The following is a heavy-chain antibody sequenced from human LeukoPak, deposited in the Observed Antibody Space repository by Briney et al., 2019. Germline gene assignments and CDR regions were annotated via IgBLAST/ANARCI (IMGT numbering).Heavy chain of an antibody. V-gene: IGHV1-69*13. Sequence: SVKVSCKASGGTFSSYAISWVRQAPGQGLEWMGGIIPIFGTANYAQKFQGRVTITADESTSTAYMELSSLRSEETAMYYCARGGDIVVVPAAPLGYYYYYYMDVWGKGTTVTISS. CDR1: GGTFSSYA. CDR2: IIPIFGTA. CDR3: ARGGDIVVVPAAPLGYYYYYYMDV. J-gene: IGHJ6*03. D-gene: IGHD2-2*01.